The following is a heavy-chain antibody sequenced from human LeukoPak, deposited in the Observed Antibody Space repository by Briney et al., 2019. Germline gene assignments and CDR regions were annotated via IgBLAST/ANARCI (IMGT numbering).Heavy chain of an antibody. CDR1: GFTFSSNY. V-gene: IGHV3-53*01. D-gene: IGHD3-22*01. CDR2: IYSGGST. J-gene: IGHJ4*02. CDR3: ASGDRGPCEFDY. Sequence: PGGSLRLSCAASGFTFSSNYMSWVRQAPGKGLEWVSVIYSGGSTYYADSVKGRFTISRDNSKNTLYLQMNSLRAEDTAVYYCASGDRGPCEFDYWGQGTLVTVSS.